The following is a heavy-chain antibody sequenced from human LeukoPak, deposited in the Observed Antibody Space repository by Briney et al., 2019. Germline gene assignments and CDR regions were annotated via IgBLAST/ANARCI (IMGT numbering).Heavy chain of an antibody. CDR1: GFTFSNYA. Sequence: RSLRLSCAASGFTFSNYAMHWVRQAPGKGLEWVAVISYDGTTEYYADSVKGRFTISRDNSKNTLYLQMNSLRAEDTAVYYCAKGPVAGTGAYFDFWGQGTLVTVSS. V-gene: IGHV3-30*18. D-gene: IGHD6-19*01. J-gene: IGHJ4*02. CDR3: AKGPVAGTGAYFDF. CDR2: ISYDGTTE.